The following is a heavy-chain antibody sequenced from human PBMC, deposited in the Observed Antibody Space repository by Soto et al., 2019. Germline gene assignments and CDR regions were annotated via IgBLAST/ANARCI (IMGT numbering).Heavy chain of an antibody. CDR2: IGQDGSQR. D-gene: IGHD2-21*01. CDR3: ASARHIGP. CDR1: GFAFSNYW. Sequence: GGSLRLSCTASGFAFSNYWMSWVRQAPGKGLEWVANIGQDGSQRNYVDSVKGRFTISRDNAENSLYLQMNSLRAEDTAIYYCASARHIGPWGQGTLVTVSS. J-gene: IGHJ5*02. V-gene: IGHV3-7*01.